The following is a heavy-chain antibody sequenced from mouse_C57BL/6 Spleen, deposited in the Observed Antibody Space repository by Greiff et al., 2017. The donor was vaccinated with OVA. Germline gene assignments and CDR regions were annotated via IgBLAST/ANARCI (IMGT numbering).Heavy chain of an antibody. Sequence: DVKLVESGGGLVKPGGSLKLSCAASGFTFSSYAMSWVRQTPEKRLEWVATISDGGSYTYYPDNVKGRFTISRDNAKNTLYLQMSHLKSEDTAMYYCARDGSYGSSPYWYFDVWGTGTTVTVSS. CDR3: ARDGSYGSSPYWYFDV. CDR2: ISDGGSYT. V-gene: IGHV5-4*01. D-gene: IGHD1-1*01. J-gene: IGHJ1*03. CDR1: GFTFSSYA.